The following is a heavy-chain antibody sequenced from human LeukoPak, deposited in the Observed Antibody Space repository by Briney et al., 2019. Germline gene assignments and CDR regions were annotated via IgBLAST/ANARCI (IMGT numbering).Heavy chain of an antibody. J-gene: IGHJ4*02. D-gene: IGHD4-23*01. CDR3: ARAGRSFYGGSSDY. CDR1: GFTFSSHW. V-gene: IGHV3-7*01. Sequence: PGGSLRLSCAASGFTFSSHWMSWVRQAPGKGLEWVAHIRQEGNEKQYMESVRGRFTISRDNTKNSMYLQMYSLRDEDTAVYYCARAGRSFYGGSSDYWGQGTLVTVSS. CDR2: IRQEGNEK.